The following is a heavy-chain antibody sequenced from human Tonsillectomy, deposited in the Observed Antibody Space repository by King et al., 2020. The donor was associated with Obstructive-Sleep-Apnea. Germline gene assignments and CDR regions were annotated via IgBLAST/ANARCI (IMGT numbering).Heavy chain of an antibody. Sequence: VQLVESGGGLVQPGGSLRLSCAASGFTFSSYWMSWVRQAPGKGLEWVANIKQDGSEKYYVDSVKGRFTISRDNAKNSLYLQMNSLRAEDTAVYYCARGFFIAVAGGTPVFDYWGQGTLVTVSS. D-gene: IGHD6-19*01. CDR2: IKQDGSEK. CDR1: GFTFSSYW. J-gene: IGHJ4*02. CDR3: ARGFFIAVAGGTPVFDY. V-gene: IGHV3-7*03.